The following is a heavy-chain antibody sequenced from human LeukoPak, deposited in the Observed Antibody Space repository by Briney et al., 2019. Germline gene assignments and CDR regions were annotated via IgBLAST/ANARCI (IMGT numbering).Heavy chain of an antibody. CDR1: GYIFTRNY. V-gene: IGHV1-46*01. CDR2: INPSGDST. J-gene: IGHJ5*02. CDR3: ARDISDDRTWWLDP. Sequence: GASVKVSCKASGYIFTRNYMHWVRQAPGEGLQWMGLINPSGDSTIYAQKFQGRVTMTRDTSTSTDYMELSSLTSEDMAIYYCARDISDDRTWWLDPWGQGTLVTVSS. D-gene: IGHD3-22*01.